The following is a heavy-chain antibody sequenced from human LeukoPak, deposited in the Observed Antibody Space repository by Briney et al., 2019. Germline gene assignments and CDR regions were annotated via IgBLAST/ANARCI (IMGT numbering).Heavy chain of an antibody. D-gene: IGHD3-22*01. J-gene: IGHJ4*02. CDR2: ISGSGGRT. Sequence: SGGSLRLSCAASGFTFSSYAMSWVRQAPGKGLEWVSAISGSGGRTNYEDSVKGRFTISRDNSKNTLYLQMNSLRADDTVVYHCAKHYYDSSGYYGLMDYWGQGTLVTVSS. CDR3: AKHYYDSSGYYGLMDY. V-gene: IGHV3-23*01. CDR1: GFTFSSYA.